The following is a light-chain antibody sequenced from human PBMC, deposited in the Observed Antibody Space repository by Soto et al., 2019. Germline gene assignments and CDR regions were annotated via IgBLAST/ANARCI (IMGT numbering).Light chain of an antibody. J-gene: IGLJ3*02. V-gene: IGLV2-14*01. Sequence: QLVLTQSASVSGSPGQSITISCTGTSSDVGGYNYVSWYQQHPGKAPKLIIYDVSNRPSGVSTRFSGSKSGNTASLTISGLQAEDEADYSCSSYTSTNSWVFGGGTQLTVL. CDR2: DVS. CDR1: SSDVGGYNY. CDR3: SSYTSTNSWV.